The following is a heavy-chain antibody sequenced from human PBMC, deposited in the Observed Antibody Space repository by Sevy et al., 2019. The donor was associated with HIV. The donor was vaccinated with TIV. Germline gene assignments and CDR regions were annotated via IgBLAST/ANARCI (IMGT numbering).Heavy chain of an antibody. CDR1: GFTFNTHV. D-gene: IGHD3-22*01. CDR3: AKVLNPALESMMEVTVRSLKGFDV. Sequence: GGSLRLSCVASGFTFNTHVMNWVRQAPGKGLEWVSSISGFGNTYYVDSVRGRFTISRDNAKNTLYLQMNSLRADDTAVYYCAKVLNPALESMMEVTVRSLKGFDVWGQGTMATVSS. CDR2: ISGFGNT. V-gene: IGHV3-23*01. J-gene: IGHJ3*01.